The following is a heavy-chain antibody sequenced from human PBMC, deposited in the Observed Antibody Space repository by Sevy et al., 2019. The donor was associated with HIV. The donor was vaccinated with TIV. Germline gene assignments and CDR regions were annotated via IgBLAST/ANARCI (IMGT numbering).Heavy chain of an antibody. D-gene: IGHD3-22*01. V-gene: IGHV1-24*01. CDR3: AVTKDYYENSGNPFDY. J-gene: IGHJ4*02. CDR2: FDPEDGET. Sequence: ASVKVSCKVSGYSLSNLAMHWVRQAPGKGLEWMGTFDPEDGETIYAQNFQGRVTLTEDTSTDTAYMELNSLRSEDTAVFYCAVTKDYYENSGNPFDYWGQGTLVTVSS. CDR1: GYSLSNLA.